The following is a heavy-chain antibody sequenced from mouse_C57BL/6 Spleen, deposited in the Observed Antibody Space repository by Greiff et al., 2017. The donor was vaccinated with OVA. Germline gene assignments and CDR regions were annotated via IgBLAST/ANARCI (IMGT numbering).Heavy chain of an antibody. CDR2: IDPETGGT. Sequence: VQLQQSGAELVRPGASVTLSCKASGYTFTDYEMHWVKQTPVHGLEWIGAIDPETGGTAYNQKFKGKAILTADKSSSTAYMELRSLTSEDSAVYYCTGGGLHWYFDVWGTGTTVTVSS. J-gene: IGHJ1*03. V-gene: IGHV1-15*01. CDR3: TGGGLHWYFDV. CDR1: GYTFTDYE. D-gene: IGHD1-1*02.